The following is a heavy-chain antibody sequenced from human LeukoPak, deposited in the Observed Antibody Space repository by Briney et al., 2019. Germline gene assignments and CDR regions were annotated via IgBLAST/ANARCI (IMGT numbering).Heavy chain of an antibody. J-gene: IGHJ4*02. Sequence: SETLSLTCAVYGGSFINYYWTWIRQPPGKGLEAMGELNHSGSANYNPSLKSRVTISVDTSKNQFSLKLTSVTAADTALYYCARGRGSSAPMSNSAFGYWGQGTLVTVSS. D-gene: IGHD4-23*01. CDR2: LNHSGSA. V-gene: IGHV4-34*01. CDR1: GGSFINYY. CDR3: ARGRGSSAPMSNSAFGY.